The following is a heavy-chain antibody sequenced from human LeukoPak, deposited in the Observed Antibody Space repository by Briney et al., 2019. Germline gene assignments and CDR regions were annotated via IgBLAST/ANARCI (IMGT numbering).Heavy chain of an antibody. CDR2: INSDGSST. CDR3: AREDDFWSGYYGS. V-gene: IGHV3-74*01. Sequence: GGSLRLSCAASGFTFSSYWMHWVRHAPGKGLVWVSRINSDGSSTIYADYVKGRFTISRDKAKKTLYLQMNSLRAEDTAVYYCAREDDFWSGYYGSWGQGTLVTVSS. D-gene: IGHD3-3*01. J-gene: IGHJ4*02. CDR1: GFTFSSYW.